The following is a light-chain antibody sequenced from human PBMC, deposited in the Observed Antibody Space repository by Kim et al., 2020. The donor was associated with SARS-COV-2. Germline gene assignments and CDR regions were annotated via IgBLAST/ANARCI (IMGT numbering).Light chain of an antibody. CDR1: SSNIGSNT. J-gene: IGLJ2*01. V-gene: IGLV1-44*01. CDR2: YND. Sequence: ELTQPPSASGTPGQRVTMSCSGSSSNIGSNTVNWYQQLPGTAPKLLIYYNDQRPSGVPDRFSGSKSGTSASLAISGLQSEDEADYYCSSWDDSLNAVV. CDR3: SSWDDSLNAVV.